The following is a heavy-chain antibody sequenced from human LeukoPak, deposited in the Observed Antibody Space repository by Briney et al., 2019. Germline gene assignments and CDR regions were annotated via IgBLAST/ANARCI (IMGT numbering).Heavy chain of an antibody. CDR3: TKDSSSSVNWFDP. CDR1: GFTFGDYA. Sequence: GRSLRLSSTASGFTFGDYAMSWVRQAPGKGLEWVGFIRSKAYGGTTEYAASVKGRFTISRDDSKSIAYLQMNSLKTEDTAVYYCTKDSSSSVNWFDPWGQGTLVTVSS. D-gene: IGHD6-13*01. V-gene: IGHV3-49*04. J-gene: IGHJ5*02. CDR2: IRSKAYGGTT.